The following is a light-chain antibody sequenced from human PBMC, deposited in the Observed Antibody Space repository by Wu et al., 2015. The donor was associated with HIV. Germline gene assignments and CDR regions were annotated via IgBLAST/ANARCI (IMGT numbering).Light chain of an antibody. CDR2: GAS. Sequence: SCRASQSVSSSYLAWYQQKPGQAPRLLIYGASNRATGIPDRFSGSESGTDFTLTISRLEPEDFAVYYCQQYGRSPDSFGQGTKLEIK. J-gene: IGKJ2*03. CDR1: QSVSSSY. CDR3: QQYGRSPDS. V-gene: IGKV3-20*01.